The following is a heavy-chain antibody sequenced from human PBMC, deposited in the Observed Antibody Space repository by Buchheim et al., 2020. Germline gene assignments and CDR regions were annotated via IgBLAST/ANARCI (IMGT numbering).Heavy chain of an antibody. J-gene: IGHJ5*02. CDR3: ARQLGYCSDTTCEGWFDP. V-gene: IGHV4-39*01. Sequence: QVQLQDSGPGLVKPSETLSLTCSVSGDSITNPHDYWGWIRQTPGKGLEWIGSLYYRGETYYNPSLKSRVVISATKSRNHFSLTLSSVTAADTSVYYCARQLGYCSDTTCEGWFDPWSQGTL. CDR2: LYYRGET. D-gene: IGHD2-15*01. CDR1: GDSITNPHDY.